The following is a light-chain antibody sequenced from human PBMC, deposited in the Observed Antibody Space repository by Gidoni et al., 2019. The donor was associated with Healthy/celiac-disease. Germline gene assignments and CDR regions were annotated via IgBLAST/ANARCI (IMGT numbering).Light chain of an antibody. CDR3: QSYDRSNHRV. CDR1: SGSIASNY. J-gene: IGLJ2*01. CDR2: EDN. Sequence: NFMLTQPHSVSESPGKTVTISCTRSSGSIASNYVQWYQQRPGSSPTTVIYEDNQRPSGVSDRFSGSIDSSSNSASLTISGLKTEDEADYYWQSYDRSNHRVFGGGTKLTVL. V-gene: IGLV6-57*01.